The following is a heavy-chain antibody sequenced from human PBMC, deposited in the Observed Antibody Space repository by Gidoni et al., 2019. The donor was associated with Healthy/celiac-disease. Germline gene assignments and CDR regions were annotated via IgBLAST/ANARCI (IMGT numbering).Heavy chain of an antibody. J-gene: IGHJ5*02. Sequence: QVQLQESGPGLVKPSETLSLTCAVSGYSISSGYYWGWIRQPPGKGLEWIGSIYHSGSTYYNPSLKSRVTISVDTSKNQFSLKLSSVTAADTAVYYCARSHIVVVPAAISWFDPWGQGTLVTVSS. CDR2: IYHSGST. CDR3: ARSHIVVVPAAISWFDP. V-gene: IGHV4-38-2*01. D-gene: IGHD2-2*02. CDR1: GYSISSGYY.